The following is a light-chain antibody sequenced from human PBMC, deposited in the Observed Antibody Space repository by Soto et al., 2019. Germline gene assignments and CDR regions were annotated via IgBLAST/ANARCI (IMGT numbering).Light chain of an antibody. J-gene: IGKJ1*01. V-gene: IGKV3-15*01. CDR3: QQYNSWPT. Sequence: IVMTQSPATLSVSLGERVIVSCRASQSVRTNLAWYQQKPGQAPRLLIYGASTRATDVPVRFSGSGSGTEFTLTINSLQSEDFALYYCQQYNSWPTFGPGTKVDIK. CDR1: QSVRTN. CDR2: GAS.